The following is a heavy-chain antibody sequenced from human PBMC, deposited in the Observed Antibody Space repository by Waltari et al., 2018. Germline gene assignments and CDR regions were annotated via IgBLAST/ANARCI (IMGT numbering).Heavy chain of an antibody. J-gene: IGHJ6*02. V-gene: IGHV3-53*01. D-gene: IGHD3-10*01. CDR1: SFNVSSYY. CDR2: LYHSGDT. Sequence: EVQLVESGGHLIQPGGSLRLSCAASSFNVSSYYMNWVRQAPGKGLEWVSILYHSGDTYSADSVKGRFTFSRDNSKNTLYLQMNSLRAEDTAVYYCARGNTKYGMDVWGQGTTVTDSS. CDR3: ARGNTKYGMDV.